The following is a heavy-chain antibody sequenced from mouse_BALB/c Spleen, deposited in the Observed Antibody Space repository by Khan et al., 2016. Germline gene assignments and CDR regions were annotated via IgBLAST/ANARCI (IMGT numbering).Heavy chain of an antibody. CDR2: IDPENGDT. Sequence: VRLQQSGAELVRSGASVKLSCTTSGFNIKDYYIHWVKQRPEQGLEWIGWIDPENGDTEYAPKFQGKATMTADTSSNTAYLQLSSLTSEDTAVYYCNAEWLRRDYYAMDYWGQGTSVAVSS. J-gene: IGHJ4*01. CDR1: GFNIKDYY. D-gene: IGHD3-3*01. V-gene: IGHV14-4*02. CDR3: NAEWLRRDYYAMDY.